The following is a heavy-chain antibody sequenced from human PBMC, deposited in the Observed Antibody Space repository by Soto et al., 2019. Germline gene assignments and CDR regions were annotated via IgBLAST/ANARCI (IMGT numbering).Heavy chain of an antibody. V-gene: IGHV3-33*01. CDR2: IWYDGSNK. CDR1: GFTFSSYG. Sequence: GGSLRLSCAASGFTFSSYGMHWVRQAPGKGLEWVAVIWYDGSNKYYADSVKGRFTISRDNSKNTLYLQMNSLRAEDTAVYYCARALCSSTSCYLYYYYGMDVWGQGTTVTVSS. D-gene: IGHD2-2*01. J-gene: IGHJ6*02. CDR3: ARALCSSTSCYLYYYYGMDV.